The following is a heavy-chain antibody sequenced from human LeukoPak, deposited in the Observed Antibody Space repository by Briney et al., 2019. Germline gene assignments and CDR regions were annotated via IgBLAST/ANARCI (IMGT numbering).Heavy chain of an antibody. CDR2: INPNSGGT. D-gene: IGHD3-10*01. Sequence: ASVKVSCKASGYTFTGYYMHWVRQAPGQGLEWMGWINPNSGGTNYAQKFQGRVTMTRDTSISTAYMELSRLRSDDTAVYYCASAYPLYGSGGYSDYYYYGMDVWGQGTTVTVSS. J-gene: IGHJ6*02. V-gene: IGHV1-2*02. CDR1: GYTFTGYY. CDR3: ASAYPLYGSGGYSDYYYYGMDV.